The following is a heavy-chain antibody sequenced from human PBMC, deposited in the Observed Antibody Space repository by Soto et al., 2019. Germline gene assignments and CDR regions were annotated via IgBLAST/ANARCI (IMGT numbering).Heavy chain of an antibody. CDR2: ISGSGGST. V-gene: IGHV3-23*01. CDR3: AKTGSGSYYKASNDY. J-gene: IGHJ4*02. D-gene: IGHD3-10*01. CDR1: GFTFSSYA. Sequence: GGSLRLSCAASGFTFSSYAMSWVRQAPGKGLEWVSAISGSGGSTYYADSVKGRFTISRDNSKNTLYLQMNSLRAEDTAVYYCAKTGSGSYYKASNDYWGQGSLVTVSS.